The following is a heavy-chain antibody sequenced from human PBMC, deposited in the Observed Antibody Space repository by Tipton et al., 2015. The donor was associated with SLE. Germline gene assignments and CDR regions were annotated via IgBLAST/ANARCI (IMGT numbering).Heavy chain of an antibody. D-gene: IGHD6-19*01. CDR2: IYSGGST. CDR1: GFTVSSNY. CDR3: ARAGYNSGWYGRGFDN. V-gene: IGHV3-53*05. Sequence: GALRLSCAASGFTVSSNYMSWVRQAPGKGLEWVSVIYSGGSTYYADSVKGRFTISRDNSKNTLYLQMNSLRAEDTAVYYCARAGYNSGWYGRGFDNWGQGTLVTVSS. J-gene: IGHJ4*02.